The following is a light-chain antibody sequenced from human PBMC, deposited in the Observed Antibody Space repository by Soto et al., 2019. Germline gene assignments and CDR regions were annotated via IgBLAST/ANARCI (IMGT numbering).Light chain of an antibody. CDR1: QSVSSSY. CDR2: GAS. Sequence: EIVLTQSPGTLSLSPGERATLSCRASQSVSSSYLAWYQQKPGQAPRLLIYGASSRATGVPARFTGSGSGTEFTLTISSLQSEDFAVYYCHQYYDWPPWTFGQGTKVDIK. J-gene: IGKJ1*01. CDR3: HQYYDWPPWT. V-gene: IGKV3-15*01.